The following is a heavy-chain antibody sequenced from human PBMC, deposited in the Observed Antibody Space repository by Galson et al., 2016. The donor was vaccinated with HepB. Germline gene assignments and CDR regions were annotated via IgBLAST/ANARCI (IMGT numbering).Heavy chain of an antibody. CDR3: GRGGPGVYDYPDY. J-gene: IGHJ4*02. CDR2: INPNNGDT. D-gene: IGHD3-16*01. V-gene: IGHV1-2*05. CDR1: GYTFTAYY. Sequence: SVKVSCKASGYTFTAYYIHWVRQAPGQGLEWMGRINPNNGDTNYAQKFQGRVSMTRDTSIRTAYMELSRLRFDDTVVYYCGRGGPGVYDYPDYWGQGTLVTVSS.